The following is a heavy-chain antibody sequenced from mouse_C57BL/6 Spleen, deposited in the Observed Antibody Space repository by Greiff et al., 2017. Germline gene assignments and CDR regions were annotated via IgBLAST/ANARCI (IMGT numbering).Heavy chain of an antibody. D-gene: IGHD3-2*02. J-gene: IGHJ3*01. V-gene: IGHV5-6*01. CDR3: ARHAAQATFFAY. CDR1: GFTFSSYG. CDR2: ISSGGSYT. Sequence: EVQLVESGGDLVKPGGSLKLSCAASGFTFSSYGMSWVRQTPDKRLEWVATISSGGSYTYYPDSVKGRFTISRDNAKNTLYLQMSSLKSEDTAMYYCARHAAQATFFAYWGQGTLVTVSA.